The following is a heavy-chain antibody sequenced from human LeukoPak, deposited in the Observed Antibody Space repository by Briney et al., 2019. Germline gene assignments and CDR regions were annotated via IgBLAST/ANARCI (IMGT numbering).Heavy chain of an antibody. CDR2: IYYSGST. CDR1: GGSISSYY. Sequence: SETLSLTCTVSGGSISSYYWSWIRQPPGKGLEWIGYIYYSGSTNYNPSLRSRVIISVDTSKNQFSLKLSSVTAADTAVYYCARGIFGVIINAFDIWGQGTTVTVSS. D-gene: IGHD3-3*01. V-gene: IGHV4-59*01. J-gene: IGHJ3*02. CDR3: ARGIFGVIINAFDI.